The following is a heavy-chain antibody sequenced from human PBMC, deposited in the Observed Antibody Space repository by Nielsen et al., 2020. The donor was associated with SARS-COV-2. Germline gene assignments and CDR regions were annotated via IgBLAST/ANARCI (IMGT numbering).Heavy chain of an antibody. V-gene: IGHV3-15*01. CDR3: VSSWTAP. CDR2: IRSKNDDGTA. D-gene: IGHD3-16*02. Sequence: GESLKISCAASGFTFGNAWMSWVRQAPGKGLEWVGRIRSKNDDGTADYAAPVEGRFTISRDDSKNTLFLQLDSLRTEDTAVYYCVSSWTAPWGQGTLVTVSS. J-gene: IGHJ5*02. CDR1: GFTFGNAW.